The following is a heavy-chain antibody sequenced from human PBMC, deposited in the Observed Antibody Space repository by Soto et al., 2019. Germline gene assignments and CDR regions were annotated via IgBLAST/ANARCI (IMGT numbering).Heavy chain of an antibody. CDR2: GTST. Sequence: PGGSLRLSCAASGFPFMDYLIHWVRQAPGKGLDWVGTSTHYGDSVKGRFTISRDNSKNMLYLQMTSLRSDDTAIYYCAREIPGTAPDHSGRGVLVTVSS. D-gene: IGHD2-8*02. V-gene: IGHV3-30-3*01. J-gene: IGHJ4*02. CDR1: GFPFMDYL. CDR3: AREIPGTAPDH.